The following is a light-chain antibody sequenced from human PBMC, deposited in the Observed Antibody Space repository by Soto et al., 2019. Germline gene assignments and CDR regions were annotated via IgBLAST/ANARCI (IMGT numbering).Light chain of an antibody. Sequence: DFQMTQSPSSLSASVGDRVIITCRASQTISSHLNWYQQKPGKAPNLLVYAASSLQSGVPSRFTGSGSGTDFTLTISSLQPEDFATYFCQQSYTTPITFGQGTRLEIK. J-gene: IGKJ5*01. CDR1: QTISSH. CDR2: AAS. V-gene: IGKV1-39*01. CDR3: QQSYTTPIT.